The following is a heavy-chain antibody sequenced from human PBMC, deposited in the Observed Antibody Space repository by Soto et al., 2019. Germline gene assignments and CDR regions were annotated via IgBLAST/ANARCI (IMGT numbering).Heavy chain of an antibody. D-gene: IGHD6-19*01. J-gene: IGHJ4*02. Sequence: SETLSLTCTVSGGSISSGGYYWSWIRQHPGKGLEWIGYIYYSGSTYYNTSLKSRVTISVDTSKNQFSLKLSSVTAADTAVYYCARAKAVARVFDYWGQGTLVTVSS. CDR1: GGSISSGGYY. CDR2: IYYSGST. V-gene: IGHV4-31*03. CDR3: ARAKAVARVFDY.